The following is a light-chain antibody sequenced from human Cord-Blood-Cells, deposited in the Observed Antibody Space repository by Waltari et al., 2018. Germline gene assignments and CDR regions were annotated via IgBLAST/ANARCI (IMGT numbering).Light chain of an antibody. CDR2: AAS. CDR3: QQYYSYPRT. CDR1: QGISSY. Sequence: AIRMTQSPSSFSASTGDRVTITCRASQGISSYLAWYQQKPGKAPKLLIYAASTLQSGVPSRVSGSGSGTDFTLTISCLQSEDFATYYCQQYYSYPRTFGQGTNVEIK. V-gene: IGKV1-8*01. J-gene: IGKJ1*01.